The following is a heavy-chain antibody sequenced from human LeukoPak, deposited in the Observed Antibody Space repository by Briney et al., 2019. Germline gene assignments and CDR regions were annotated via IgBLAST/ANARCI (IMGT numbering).Heavy chain of an antibody. Sequence: GESLKISCKGSGYRFSDYWIAWVRQMPGKGLEWMGIIYPGDSDTRYSPSFQGQVTISADKSISTAYLQWSSLEASDTAMYYCARLDGSYYFDYWGQGTLVTVSS. D-gene: IGHD1-26*01. CDR1: GYRFSDYW. J-gene: IGHJ4*02. V-gene: IGHV5-51*01. CDR3: ARLDGSYYFDY. CDR2: IYPGDSDT.